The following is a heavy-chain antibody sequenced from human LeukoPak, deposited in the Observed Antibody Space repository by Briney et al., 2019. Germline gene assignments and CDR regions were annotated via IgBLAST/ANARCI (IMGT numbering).Heavy chain of an antibody. CDR2: IHYTGST. CDR1: GGSISSYY. Sequence: PSETLSLTCTVSGGSISSYYWSWIRRSPGKGLECIAYIHYTGSTNYNPSLKSRVTISVETSKNQFSLKLKSVTAADTAVYYCARGGYYGSGNDFRFDPWGQGTLVTVSS. V-gene: IGHV4-59*01. J-gene: IGHJ5*02. CDR3: ARGGYYGSGNDFRFDP. D-gene: IGHD3-10*01.